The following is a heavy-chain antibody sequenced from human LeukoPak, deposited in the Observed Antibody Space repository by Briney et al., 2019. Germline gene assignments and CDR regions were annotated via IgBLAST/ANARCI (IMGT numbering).Heavy chain of an antibody. V-gene: IGHV3-21*01. D-gene: IGHD3-9*01. CDR2: ISSSSSYI. CDR3: ARDPLRYFDWLLGPYGMDV. J-gene: IGHJ6*04. Sequence: PGGSLRLSCAASGFTFSSYSMNWVRQAPGKGLEWVSSISSSSSYIYYADSVKGRFTISRDNAKNSLYLQMYSLRAEDTAVYYCARDPLRYFDWLLGPYGMDVWGKGTTVTVSS. CDR1: GFTFSSYS.